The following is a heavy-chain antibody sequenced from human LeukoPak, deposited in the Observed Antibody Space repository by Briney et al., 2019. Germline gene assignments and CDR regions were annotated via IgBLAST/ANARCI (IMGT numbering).Heavy chain of an antibody. Sequence: GSLRLSCAASGFTFSDYYMTWIRQAPGRGLEWLSYIGPTSLYTNYADSVRGRLTISRDNAKNSLYLQMNSLRVEDTAVYYCARARALGGSNFPSGYWGQGTLVTVSS. CDR1: GFTFSDYY. V-gene: IGHV3-11*05. CDR2: IGPTSLYT. D-gene: IGHD1-26*01. J-gene: IGHJ4*02. CDR3: ARARALGGSNFPSGY.